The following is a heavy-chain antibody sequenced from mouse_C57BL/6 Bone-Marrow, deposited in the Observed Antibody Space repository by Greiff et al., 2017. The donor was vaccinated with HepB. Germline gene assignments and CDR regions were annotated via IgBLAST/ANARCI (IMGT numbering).Heavy chain of an antibody. V-gene: IGHV1-64*01. CDR1: GYTFTSYW. CDR2: IHPNSGST. J-gene: IGHJ4*01. CDR3: ASYKRLLQDYYAMDY. Sequence: QVQLQQPGAELVKPGASVKLSCKASGYTFTSYWMHWVKQRPGQGLEWIGMIHPNSGSTNYNEKFKSKATLTVDKSSSTAYMQLSSLTSEDSAVYYCASYKRLLQDYYAMDYWGQGTSVTVSS. D-gene: IGHD2-3*01.